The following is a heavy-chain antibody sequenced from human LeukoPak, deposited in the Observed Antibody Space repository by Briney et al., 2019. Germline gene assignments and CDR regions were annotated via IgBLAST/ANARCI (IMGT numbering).Heavy chain of an antibody. CDR2: INPSGGTS. D-gene: IGHD3-22*01. CDR1: GYTFTGYY. Sequence: ASVKVSCKASGYTFTGYYMHWVRQAPGQGLEWMGMINPSGGTSSYAQKFQGRVTMTRDMSTSTVYMELSSLRSEDTAVYYCARDAYDSTGYYCDYWGQGTLVTVSS. CDR3: ARDAYDSTGYYCDY. J-gene: IGHJ4*02. V-gene: IGHV1-46*01.